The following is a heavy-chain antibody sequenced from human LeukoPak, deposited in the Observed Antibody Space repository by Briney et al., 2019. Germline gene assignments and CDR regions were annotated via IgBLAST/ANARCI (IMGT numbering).Heavy chain of an antibody. CDR3: AKDRSCSSTSCTRSSDC. J-gene: IGHJ4*02. D-gene: IGHD2-2*01. Sequence: GGSLRLSCAASGFIFNNYAMSWVRQAPGKGLEWLSVISGSGGTTYYADSVKGRFTVSRDNSKNTVYLQMDSLRAEDTAIYYCAKDRSCSSTSCTRSSDCWGQGTLVTVSS. CDR2: ISGSGGTT. V-gene: IGHV3-23*01. CDR1: GFIFNNYA.